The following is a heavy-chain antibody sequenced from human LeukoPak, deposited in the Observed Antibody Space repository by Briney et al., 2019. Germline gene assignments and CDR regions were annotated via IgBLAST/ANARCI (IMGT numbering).Heavy chain of an antibody. CDR3: AGQGAMTTRVDYFLH. CDR2: MSYDATNK. D-gene: IGHD1-26*01. Sequence: HPGGSLRLSCAASGFTFSSYGVHWVRQAPGKGLESVAIMSYDATNKYYADSVKGRFTISRDNSKNTLYLHMNSLRAEDTAMYYCAGQGAMTTRVDYFLHWGQGTLVTVSS. CDR1: GFTFSSYG. V-gene: IGHV3-30*03. J-gene: IGHJ1*01.